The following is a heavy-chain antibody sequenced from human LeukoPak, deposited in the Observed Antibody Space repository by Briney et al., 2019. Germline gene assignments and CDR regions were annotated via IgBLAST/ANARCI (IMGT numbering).Heavy chain of an antibody. CDR2: FDPENAEI. J-gene: IGHJ3*01. V-gene: IGHV1-24*01. CDR1: GDTLRELP. Sequence: ASVKVSCKLSGDTLRELPIQWVRQAGGKGLEWMAGFDPENAEIVYAQKFQGRVTMTTDTSTSTAYMELRSLRSDDTGVYYCARDRNHALDFWGQGTMVTVSS. CDR3: ARDRNHALDF.